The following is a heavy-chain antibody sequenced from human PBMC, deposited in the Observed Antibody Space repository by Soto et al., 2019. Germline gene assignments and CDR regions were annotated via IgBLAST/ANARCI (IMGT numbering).Heavy chain of an antibody. CDR2: IIPILGIA. CDR1: GGTFGSYT. V-gene: IGHV1-69*04. D-gene: IGHD2-2*01. J-gene: IGHJ5*02. CDR3: ARDPPTKRYCSSTSRPNWFDP. Sequence: SVKVSCKASGGTFGSYTISWVRQAPGQGLEWMGRIIPILGIANYAQKFQGRVTITADKSTSTAYMGLSSLRSEDTAVYYCARDPPTKRYCSSTSRPNWFDPWGQGTLVTVSS.